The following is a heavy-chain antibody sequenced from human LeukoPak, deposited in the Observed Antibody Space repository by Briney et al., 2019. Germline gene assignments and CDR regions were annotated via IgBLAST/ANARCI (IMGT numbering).Heavy chain of an antibody. V-gene: IGHV4-30-4*08. CDR1: GGSISSGDYY. CDR2: IYYSGTT. J-gene: IGHJ4*02. D-gene: IGHD2-2*02. Sequence: SETLSLXCTVSGGSISSGDYYWSWIRQPPGKGLEWIGYIYYSGTTYYNPSLKSRVTISVDTSKNQFSLKLSSVTAADTAVYYCARVGYCSSTSCYTEYYFDYWGQGTLVTVSS. CDR3: ARVGYCSSTSCYTEYYFDY.